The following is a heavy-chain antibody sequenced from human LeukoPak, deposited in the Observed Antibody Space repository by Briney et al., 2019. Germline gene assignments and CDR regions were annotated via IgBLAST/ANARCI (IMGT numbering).Heavy chain of an antibody. Sequence: PGGSLRLSCAASGFTFSSYSMNWVRRAPGKGLEWVSAISGSGGSTYYADSAKGRFTISRDNSKNTLYLQMNSLRAEDTAVYYCAKDRSSWYRYGGQGTLVTVSS. V-gene: IGHV3-23*01. CDR1: GFTFSSYS. CDR3: AKDRSSWYRY. CDR2: ISGSGGST. J-gene: IGHJ4*02. D-gene: IGHD6-13*01.